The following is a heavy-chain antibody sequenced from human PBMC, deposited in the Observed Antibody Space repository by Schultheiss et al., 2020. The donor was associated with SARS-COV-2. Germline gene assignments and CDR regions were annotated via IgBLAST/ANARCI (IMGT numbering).Heavy chain of an antibody. CDR1: GFTFSSYG. V-gene: IGHV3-30*03. CDR3: AREGRELRYFDWSKAEQTGGEELDY. Sequence: GGSLRLSCAASGFTFSSYGMHWVRQAPGKGLEWVAVISYDGSNKYYADSVKGRFTISRDNSKNTLYLQMNSLRAEDTAVYYCAREGRELRYFDWSKAEQTGGEELDYWGQGTLVTVSS. J-gene: IGHJ4*02. D-gene: IGHD3-9*01. CDR2: ISYDGSNK.